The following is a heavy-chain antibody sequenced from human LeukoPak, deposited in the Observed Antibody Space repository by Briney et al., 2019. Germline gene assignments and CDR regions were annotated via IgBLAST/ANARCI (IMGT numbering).Heavy chain of an antibody. D-gene: IGHD2-8*01. Sequence: KSSETLSLTCTVSGGSISSYYWSWIRQPPGKGLEWIGYIYYSGSTNYNPSLKSRVTISVDTSKNQFSLKLSSVTAADTAVYYCARYLIRSHWFDPWGQGTLVTVSS. CDR3: ARYLIRSHWFDP. V-gene: IGHV4-59*12. J-gene: IGHJ5*02. CDR1: GGSISSYY. CDR2: IYYSGST.